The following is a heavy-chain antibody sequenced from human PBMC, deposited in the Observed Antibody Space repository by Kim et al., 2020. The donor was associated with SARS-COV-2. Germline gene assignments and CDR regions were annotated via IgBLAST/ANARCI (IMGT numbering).Heavy chain of an antibody. Sequence: GGSLRLSCAASGFTFSSYAMSWVRQAPGKGLEWVSAISGSGGSTYYADSVKGRFTISRDNSKNTLYLQMNSLRAEDTAVYYCAKPDYYDSSGYYYPYWYFDLWGRGTLVTVSS. J-gene: IGHJ2*01. D-gene: IGHD3-22*01. V-gene: IGHV3-23*01. CDR2: ISGSGGST. CDR3: AKPDYYDSSGYYYPYWYFDL. CDR1: GFTFSSYA.